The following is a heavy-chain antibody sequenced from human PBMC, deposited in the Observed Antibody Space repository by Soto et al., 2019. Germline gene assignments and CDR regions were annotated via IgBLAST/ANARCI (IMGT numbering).Heavy chain of an antibody. Sequence: PGESLKISCKAFRYSFTDYWISWVRQMPGKGLEWMGRIDPSDSYTNYSPSFQGHVTISADKSISTAYLQRSSLKASDTAMYYCARAGIAAAGTFGMDVWGQGTTVTVSS. CDR2: IDPSDSYT. D-gene: IGHD6-13*01. J-gene: IGHJ6*02. CDR1: RYSFTDYW. CDR3: ARAGIAAAGTFGMDV. V-gene: IGHV5-10-1*01.